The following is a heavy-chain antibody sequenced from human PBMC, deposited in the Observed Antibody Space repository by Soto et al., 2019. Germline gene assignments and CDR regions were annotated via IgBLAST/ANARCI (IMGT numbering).Heavy chain of an antibody. V-gene: IGHV3-33*01. CDR2: IWYDGSNK. D-gene: IGHD6-19*01. Sequence: GGSLRLSCAASGFTFSSYGMHWVRQAPGKGLEWVAVIWYDGSNKYYADSVNGRFTISRDNSKNTLYLQMNSLRAEDTAVYYCARERAVAGPDLNYYYYYGMDVWGQGTTVTVSS. CDR1: GFTFSSYG. CDR3: ARERAVAGPDLNYYYYYGMDV. J-gene: IGHJ6*02.